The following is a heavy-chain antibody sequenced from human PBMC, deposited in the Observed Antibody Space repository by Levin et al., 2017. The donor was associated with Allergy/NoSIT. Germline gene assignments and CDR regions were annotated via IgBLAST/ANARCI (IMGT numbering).Heavy chain of an antibody. CDR2: ISAYNGDT. Sequence: GESLKISCKASAYTFTNYGISWVRQAPGQGLEWMGWISAYNGDTNYAQKLQGRVTMTTDTATSTAYMELRSLTPDDTAVYYCARDREAVWFDPWGQGTLVTVSS. CDR3: ARDREAVWFDP. J-gene: IGHJ5*02. D-gene: IGHD3-10*01. V-gene: IGHV1-18*01. CDR1: AYTFTNYG.